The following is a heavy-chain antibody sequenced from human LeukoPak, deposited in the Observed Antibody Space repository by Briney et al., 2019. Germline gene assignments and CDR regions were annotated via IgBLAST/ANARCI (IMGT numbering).Heavy chain of an antibody. D-gene: IGHD3-10*01. CDR2: ISYAGNIK. CDR3: AKDGVWFGEFIARFYYFDY. CDR1: GFTFSSYA. J-gene: IGHJ4*02. V-gene: IGHV3-30-3*02. Sequence: GGSLRLSCAASGFTFSSYAMHWVRQTPGKGLEWVALISYAGNIKYYADSVKGRFIISRDNSKNTLYLQMNSLRAEDTAVYYCAKDGVWFGEFIARFYYFDYWGQGTLVTVSS.